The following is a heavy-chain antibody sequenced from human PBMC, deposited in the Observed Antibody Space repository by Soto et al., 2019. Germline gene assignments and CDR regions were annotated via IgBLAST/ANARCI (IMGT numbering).Heavy chain of an antibody. Sequence: QVQLRESGSGLVKPSQTLSLTCSVSGASVTRDGNCWTWIRQPPGTGLEFVAYIYHGGSTFYNPSLRSRVTISLDRSKNQFSLKLTSVTAADTAVYYCDRDVDGYSQFDDWGQVTLVTVSA. J-gene: IGHJ4*02. CDR2: IYHGGST. CDR1: GASVTRDGNC. CDR3: DRDVDGYSQFDD. D-gene: IGHD4-4*01. V-gene: IGHV4-30-2*01.